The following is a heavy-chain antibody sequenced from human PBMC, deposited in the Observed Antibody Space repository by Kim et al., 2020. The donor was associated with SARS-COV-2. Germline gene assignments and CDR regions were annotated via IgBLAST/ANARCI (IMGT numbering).Heavy chain of an antibody. Sequence: WSNDYAVSMKSRITFNPDTSKNQFSLQLKSVTPEDTAVYYCARGGAYAFDIWGQGTTVTVYS. CDR3: ARGGAYAFDI. J-gene: IGHJ3*02. CDR2: WSN. D-gene: IGHD2-15*01. V-gene: IGHV6-1*01.